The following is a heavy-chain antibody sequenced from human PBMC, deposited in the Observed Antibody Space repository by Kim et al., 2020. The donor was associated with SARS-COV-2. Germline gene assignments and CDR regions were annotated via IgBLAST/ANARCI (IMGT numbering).Heavy chain of an antibody. CDR3: ARLGGGGYDSELYY. D-gene: IGHD5-12*01. J-gene: IGHJ4*02. V-gene: IGHV4-39*01. Sequence: SETLSLTCTVSGDSISGSSYYWGWIRQPPGKGLEWIGSIHYSGSTYYNPSLKSRVTISVDMSKNQFSLNLRSVTAADTAVYYCARLGGGGYDSELYYWGQGNLVTVSS. CDR2: IHYSGST. CDR1: GDSISGSSYY.